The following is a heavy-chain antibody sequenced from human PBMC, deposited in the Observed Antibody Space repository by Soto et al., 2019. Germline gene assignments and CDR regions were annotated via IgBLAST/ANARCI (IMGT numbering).Heavy chain of an antibody. Sequence: SATLSLTCAISGDTVSSSSAAWTWSRQSPSRGLEWLGKTYYRSKWYNDYAVSVKSRITINPDTSKNQFSLQLNSVTPEDTAVYYCARGGYSMDVWGQGTTVTVSS. J-gene: IGHJ6*02. CDR2: TYYRSKWYN. V-gene: IGHV6-1*01. CDR3: ARGGYSMDV. CDR1: GDTVSSSSAA.